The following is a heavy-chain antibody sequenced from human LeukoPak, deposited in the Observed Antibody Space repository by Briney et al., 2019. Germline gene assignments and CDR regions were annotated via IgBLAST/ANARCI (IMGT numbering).Heavy chain of an antibody. D-gene: IGHD4-23*01. V-gene: IGHV4-59*01. J-gene: IGHJ4*02. CDR1: GGSISSYY. CDR3: ARESPDYGGNQDY. Sequence: SETLSLTCTVSGGSISSYYWSWIRQPPGKGLEWIGYIYYSGSTNYNPSLKSRVTISVDTSKNQFSLKLSSVTAADTAVYYCARESPDYGGNQDYWGQGTLVTVSS. CDR2: IYYSGST.